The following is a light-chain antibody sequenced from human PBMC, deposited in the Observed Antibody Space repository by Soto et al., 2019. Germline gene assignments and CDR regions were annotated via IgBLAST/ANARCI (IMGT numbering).Light chain of an antibody. Sequence: EIVMTQSPATLSVSPGERATLFCRATQTVAYNLAWYQQRPGQAPRLLIYGASTRATGVPARFSGSGSGTEFTLTISSLQSEDFAVYYCQQYNDWPPLTF. J-gene: IGKJ4*01. CDR1: QTVAYN. CDR2: GAS. V-gene: IGKV3-15*01. CDR3: QQYNDWPPLT.